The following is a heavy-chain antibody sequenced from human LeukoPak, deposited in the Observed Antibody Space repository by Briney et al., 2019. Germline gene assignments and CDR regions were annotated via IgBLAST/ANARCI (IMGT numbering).Heavy chain of an antibody. D-gene: IGHD3-10*02. CDR1: GYRFSPYW. V-gene: IGHV3-7*03. J-gene: IGHJ5*02. CDR2: INDGGRAT. Sequence: PGGSLRLSCAASGYRFSPYWMSWVRQTPGKGLEWVASINDGGRATYYGDSVRGRFTISRDDARNSLFLQMSGLRADDTAVYYCTRENYVPDSWGQGTLVTVSS. CDR3: TRENYVPDS.